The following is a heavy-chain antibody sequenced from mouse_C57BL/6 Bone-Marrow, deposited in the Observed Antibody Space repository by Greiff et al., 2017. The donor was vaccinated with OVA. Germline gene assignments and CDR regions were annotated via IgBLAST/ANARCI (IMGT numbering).Heavy chain of an antibody. Sequence: VQLQQSGAELVKPGASVKLSCKASGYTFTSYWMHWVKQRPGQGLEWIGYINPSSGYTKYNQKFKDKATLTADKSSSTAYMQLSSLTYADSAVYYCARWRYYKDEYFDGWGRGSTVTVSS. D-gene: IGHD2-12*01. V-gene: IGHV1-7*01. CDR1: GYTFTSYW. CDR2: INPSSGYT. CDR3: ARWRYYKDEYFDG. J-gene: IGHJ1*03.